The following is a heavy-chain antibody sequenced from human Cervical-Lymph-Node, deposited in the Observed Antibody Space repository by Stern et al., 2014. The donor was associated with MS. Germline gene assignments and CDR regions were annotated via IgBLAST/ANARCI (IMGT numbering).Heavy chain of an antibody. CDR1: GFIFNNYW. CDR2: IKQDGSEK. J-gene: IGHJ4*02. D-gene: IGHD2-2*02. CDR3: ARDETASSYYIH. Sequence: EVQLVESGGALVQPGGSLRLSCAASGFIFNNYWMTWLRQAPGKGLEWLANIKQDGSEKFYVNSVKGRFTISRDNAKNSLYLQMDALIPEDTAVYYCARDETASSYYIHWGQGSLVTVSS. V-gene: IGHV3-7*01.